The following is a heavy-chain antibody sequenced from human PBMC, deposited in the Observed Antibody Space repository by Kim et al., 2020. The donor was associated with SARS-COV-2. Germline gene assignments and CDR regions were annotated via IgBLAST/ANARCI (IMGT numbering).Heavy chain of an antibody. J-gene: IGHJ4*02. D-gene: IGHD5-18*01. CDR2: ISSSSSYI. CDR3: ARDPRYTAMDLDY. Sequence: GGSLRLSCAASGSTFSSYSMNWVRQAPGKGLEWVSSISSSSSYIYYADSVKGRFTISRDNAKNSLYLQMNSLGAEDTAVYYCARDPRYTAMDLDYWGQGTLVTVSS. V-gene: IGHV3-21*01. CDR1: GSTFSSYS.